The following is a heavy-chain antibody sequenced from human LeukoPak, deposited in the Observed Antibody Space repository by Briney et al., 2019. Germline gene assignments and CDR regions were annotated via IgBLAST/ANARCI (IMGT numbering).Heavy chain of an antibody. CDR1: GFTFSSYE. D-gene: IGHD3-22*01. CDR2: ISSSGSTI. J-gene: IGHJ4*02. V-gene: IGHV3-48*03. Sequence: GGSLRLSCAASGFTFSSYEMNWVRQAPGKGLEWVSYISSSGSTIYYADSVKGRFTISRDNAENSLYLQMNSLRAEDAGVYYCARGYYYDTSGYYPYFDYWGQGTLVTVSS. CDR3: ARGYYYDTSGYYPYFDY.